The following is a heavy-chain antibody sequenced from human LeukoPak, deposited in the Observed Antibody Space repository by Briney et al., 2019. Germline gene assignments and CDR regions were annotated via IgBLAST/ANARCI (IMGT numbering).Heavy chain of an antibody. CDR2: IISSGGST. V-gene: IGHV3-64D*06. D-gene: IGHD3-10*01. Sequence: GGSLRLSCSASGFTFSSYAMHWVRQAPGKGLEYVSAIISSGGSTYYADSVKGRFTSSRDNSKNTLYLQMSSLRAEDTAVYYCAKPYYYGSRSYMDYWGQGTLVTVSS. CDR3: AKPYYYGSRSYMDY. J-gene: IGHJ4*02. CDR1: GFTFSSYA.